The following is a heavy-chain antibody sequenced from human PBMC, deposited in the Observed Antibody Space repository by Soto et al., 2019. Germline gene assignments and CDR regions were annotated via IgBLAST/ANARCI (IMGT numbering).Heavy chain of an antibody. V-gene: IGHV3-23*01. J-gene: IGHJ6*02. D-gene: IGHD4-17*01. CDR2: ISGSGGST. CDR3: ANLATVTVYYYYGMDV. Sequence: GGSLRLSCAASGFTFSSYAMSRVRQAPGKGLEWVSAISGSGGSTYYADSVKGRFTISRDNSKNTLYLQMNSLRAEDTAVYYCANLATVTVYYYYGMDVWGQGTTVTVSS. CDR1: GFTFSSYA.